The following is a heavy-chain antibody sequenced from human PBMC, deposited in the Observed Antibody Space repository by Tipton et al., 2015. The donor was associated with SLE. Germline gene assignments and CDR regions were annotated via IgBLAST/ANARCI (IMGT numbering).Heavy chain of an antibody. D-gene: IGHD6-19*01. V-gene: IGHV4-59*01. CDR1: GGSISSYY. Sequence: TLSLTCTVSGGSISSYYWSWIRQPPGKGLEWIGYIYYSGSTNYNPSLKSPVTISVDTSKNQFSLKMSSVTAADTAVYYCARVVGSGWLNWFDPWGQGTLVTVSS. CDR2: IYYSGST. J-gene: IGHJ5*02. CDR3: ARVVGSGWLNWFDP.